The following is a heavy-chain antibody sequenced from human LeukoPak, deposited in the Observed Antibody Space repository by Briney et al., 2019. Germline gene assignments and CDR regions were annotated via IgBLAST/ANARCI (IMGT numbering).Heavy chain of an antibody. D-gene: IGHD2-15*01. J-gene: IGHJ4*02. CDR3: ARARFEGSCSGGSCYSGPDY. CDR2: IIPILGIA. Sequence: GSSVKLSCKASGGTFSSYTISWVRQAPGQGLEWMGRIIPILGIANYAQKFQGRVTITADKSTSTAYMELSSLRSEDTAVYYCARARFEGSCSGGSCYSGPDYWGQGTLVTVSS. V-gene: IGHV1-69*02. CDR1: GGTFSSYT.